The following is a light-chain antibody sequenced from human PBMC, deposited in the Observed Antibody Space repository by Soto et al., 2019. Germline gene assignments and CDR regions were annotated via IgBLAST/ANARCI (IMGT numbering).Light chain of an antibody. CDR3: QQYDGYSGLT. J-gene: IGKJ4*01. CDR2: TAS. Sequence: DIPLTQSPSTLSASVGDRVTITCRASQSISYWLAWYQQKAGKAPKLLIYTASNLNSGVPSRVSGSGSGTEFTLTISSLQPDDFATYHCQQYDGYSGLTFGGGTKVEIK. V-gene: IGKV1-5*03. CDR1: QSISYW.